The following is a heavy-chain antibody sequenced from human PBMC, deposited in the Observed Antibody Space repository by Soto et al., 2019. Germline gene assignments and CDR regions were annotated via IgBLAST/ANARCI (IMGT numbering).Heavy chain of an antibody. Sequence: GGSLKISCKGSGYTFTSYCIGWVRPLPGKGLEWMGIIYAGDSETRYSPSFQGQVTISADKSISTVYLQWSSLKASDTAMYYCARRQVWFGELLHAFDIWGQGTMVT. CDR3: ARRQVWFGELLHAFDI. CDR2: IYAGDSET. CDR1: GYTFTSYC. V-gene: IGHV5-51*01. D-gene: IGHD3-10*01. J-gene: IGHJ3*02.